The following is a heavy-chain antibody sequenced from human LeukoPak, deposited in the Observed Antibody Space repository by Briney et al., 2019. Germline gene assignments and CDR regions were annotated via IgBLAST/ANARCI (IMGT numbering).Heavy chain of an antibody. Sequence: ASVTVSFTSSVYTFTFYYMHWVGQAPGQGQEWRGLINPISGGTNYAQKFPGRVTMTRAPSISTAYMELSRLRSDDTAVYYCARDLSLGYDFFDYWGQGTLATVSS. J-gene: IGHJ4*02. CDR1: VYTFTFYY. CDR2: INPISGGT. CDR3: ARDLSLGYDFFDY. D-gene: IGHD5-12*01. V-gene: IGHV1-2*02.